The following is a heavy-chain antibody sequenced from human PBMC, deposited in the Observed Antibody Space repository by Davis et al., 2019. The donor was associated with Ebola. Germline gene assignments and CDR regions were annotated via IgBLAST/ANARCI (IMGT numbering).Heavy chain of an antibody. CDR3: ARGRMRRGFEV. J-gene: IGHJ3*01. CDR1: RDGVSGSSAA. V-gene: IGHV6-1*01. Sequence: HSQTLSLTSAIPRDGVSGSSAARNWIRQSPSRGLEFLARTYYASNKWYSDYAVSVKSRITIIVDTSKNQFSLQLNSVTPENTVLYYCARGRMRRGFEVWGQGTVVTVSS. CDR2: TYYASNKWYS.